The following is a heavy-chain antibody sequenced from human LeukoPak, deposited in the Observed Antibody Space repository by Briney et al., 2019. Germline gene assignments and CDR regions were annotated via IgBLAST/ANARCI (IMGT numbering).Heavy chain of an antibody. J-gene: IGHJ5*02. V-gene: IGHV3-7*01. CDR1: GFTFSSYW. CDR2: IKQDGSER. CDR3: ARDDCSSISCYHNWFDP. Sequence: GGSLRPSCAASGFTFSSYWMSWVRQAPGKGLEWVANIKQDGSERYYVDSVKGRFTISRDNAKNSLYLQMNSLRAEDTAVYYCARDDCSSISCYHNWFDPWGQGTLVTVSS. D-gene: IGHD2-2*01.